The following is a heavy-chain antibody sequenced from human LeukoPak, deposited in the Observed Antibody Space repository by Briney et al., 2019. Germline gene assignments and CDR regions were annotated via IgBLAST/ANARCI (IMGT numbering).Heavy chain of an antibody. CDR2: INHSGST. J-gene: IGHJ2*01. CDR3: ARARVIAARPWYFDL. Sequence: SETLSLTCAVYGGSFSGYYWIWIRQPPGKGMEWIGEINHSGSTNYNPSLKSRVTISIDTSKNQFSLKLSSVTAEDTAVYYCARARVIAARPWYFDLWGRGTLVTVSS. CDR1: GGSFSGYY. D-gene: IGHD6-6*01. V-gene: IGHV4-34*01.